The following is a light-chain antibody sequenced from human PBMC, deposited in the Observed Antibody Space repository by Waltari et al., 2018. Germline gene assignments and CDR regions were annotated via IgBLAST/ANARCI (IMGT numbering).Light chain of an antibody. CDR1: QNVGNY. J-gene: IGKJ4*01. Sequence: EIVLTQSPDTLSLSPGEGATLSCRASQNVGNYLAWYQQKPGQAPRLLIFDTSHRATGIPARFSGSGSGTDFTLTISGLEPEDFAVYYCQHRSNWPLNFGGGTKVEIK. CDR2: DTS. V-gene: IGKV3-11*01. CDR3: QHRSNWPLN.